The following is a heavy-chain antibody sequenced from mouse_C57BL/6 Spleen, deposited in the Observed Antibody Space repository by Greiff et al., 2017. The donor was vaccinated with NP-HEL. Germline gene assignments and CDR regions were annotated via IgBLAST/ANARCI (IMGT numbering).Heavy chain of an antibody. CDR3: ARNDEDAMDY. CDR2: IWRGGST. V-gene: IGHV2-5*01. CDR1: GFSLTSYG. D-gene: IGHD2-3*01. J-gene: IGHJ4*01. Sequence: VQLVESGPGLVQPSQCLSITCTVSGFSLTSYGVHWVRQSPGKGLEWLGVIWRGGSTAYNAAFMSRLSITKDNSKSQVFFKMNSLQADDTAIYYCARNDEDAMDYWGQGTSVTVSS.